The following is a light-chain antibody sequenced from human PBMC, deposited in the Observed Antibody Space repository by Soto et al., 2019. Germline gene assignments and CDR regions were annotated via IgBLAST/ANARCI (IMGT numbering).Light chain of an antibody. J-gene: IGKJ2*02. CDR2: NAS. CDR1: QVFXST. V-gene: IGKV3-15*01. CDR3: PLSNSGPRT. Sequence: TQSATTVSVSRRERANLPCRASQVFXSTLVWYQQKPGQPPRILXANASTRATGSPARLSGSGSGTEFTLTICSLQPKHFAVYYCPLSNSGPRTSAHGTRLDIK.